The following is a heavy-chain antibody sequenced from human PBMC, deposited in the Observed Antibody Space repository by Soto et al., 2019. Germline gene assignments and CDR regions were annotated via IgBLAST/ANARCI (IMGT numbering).Heavy chain of an antibody. V-gene: IGHV4-4*02. CDR3: ARVWGALAPIAGWFGP. CDR1: NGSITSGNW. Sequence: QVQLQESGPGLVKPSGTLSLTCAVSNGSITSGNWWSWVRQPPGKGLEGFGDIYQTGSTNYNPSLRSRVIISVDKSKNNFSLSLSSVTAADTAVYFCARVWGALAPIAGWFGPWGRGILVTVSS. J-gene: IGHJ5*02. D-gene: IGHD3-16*01. CDR2: IYQTGST.